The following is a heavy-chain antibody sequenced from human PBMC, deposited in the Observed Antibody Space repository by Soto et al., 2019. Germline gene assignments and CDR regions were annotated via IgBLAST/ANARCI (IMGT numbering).Heavy chain of an antibody. D-gene: IGHD3-22*01. V-gene: IGHV1-46*01. CDR2: INSSGGST. CDR3: ARDLRGYYDSSGSYPEYFDY. J-gene: IGHJ4*02. Sequence: GASVKVSCKASGYTFTSYYMHWVRQAPGQGLEWMGIINSSGGSTSYAQKFQGRVTMTRDTSTSTVYMELSSLRSEDTAVYYCARDLRGYYDSSGSYPEYFDYWGQGTLVTVSS. CDR1: GYTFTSYY.